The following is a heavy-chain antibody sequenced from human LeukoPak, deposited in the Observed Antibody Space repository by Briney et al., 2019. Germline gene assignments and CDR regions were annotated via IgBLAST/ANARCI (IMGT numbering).Heavy chain of an antibody. CDR3: ARDWYYDSRGYLPY. D-gene: IGHD3-22*01. CDR2: IWYDGSDQ. Sequence: GMSLRLSCAASGFTFSRYAMHWVRQAPGKELEWVAVIWYDGSDQYYVDSVKGRFTIPRDNSKKMVYLQMNSLRAEDTAVYYCARDWYYDSRGYLPYWGQGTLVIVSS. J-gene: IGHJ4*02. V-gene: IGHV3-33*01. CDR1: GFTFSRYA.